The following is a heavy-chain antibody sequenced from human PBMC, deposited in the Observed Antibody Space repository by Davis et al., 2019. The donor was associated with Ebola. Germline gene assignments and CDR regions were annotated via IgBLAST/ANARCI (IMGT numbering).Heavy chain of an antibody. CDR1: GGSINHAEYS. D-gene: IGHD3-10*01. CDR3: ARGLLWFGELSFYYFDY. J-gene: IGHJ4*02. V-gene: IGHV4-30-2*01. Sequence: MPSETLSLTCTVSGGSINHAEYSWSWIRQPPGKGLEWIGYVYYLGNTFYNSSLRSRVAMSVDRSKNQFSLKLSSVTAADTAVYYCARGLLWFGELSFYYFDYWGQGTLVTVSS. CDR2: VYYLGNT.